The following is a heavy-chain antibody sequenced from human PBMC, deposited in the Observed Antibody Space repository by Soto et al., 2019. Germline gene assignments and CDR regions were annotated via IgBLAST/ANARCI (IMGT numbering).Heavy chain of an antibody. CDR3: VRRPRRAYYYYYYMDV. D-gene: IGHD6-6*01. CDR2: VSGSGGST. J-gene: IGHJ6*03. V-gene: IGHV3-23*01. Sequence: GGSLRLSCAASGFTFSSYAMSWVRQAPGKGLEWVSTVSGSGGSTYYADSVKGRFTISRDNSKNTLYLQMSSLRSEDTAVYYCVRRPRRAYYYYYYMDVWGKGTTVTVSS. CDR1: GFTFSSYA.